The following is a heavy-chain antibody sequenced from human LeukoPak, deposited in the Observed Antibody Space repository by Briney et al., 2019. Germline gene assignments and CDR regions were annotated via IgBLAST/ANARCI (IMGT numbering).Heavy chain of an antibody. CDR3: AKAGLAVVITHHFDY. Sequence: LSGGSLRLSCAASAFTFNTYAMSWVRQAPGKGLEWASGISSGGGSTYYADSVKGRFTISRDNSKNTLYLLMNSLRAEDTAVYYCAKAGLAVVITHHFDYWGQGTLVTVSS. V-gene: IGHV3-23*01. CDR2: ISSGGGST. CDR1: AFTFNTYA. D-gene: IGHD3-22*01. J-gene: IGHJ4*02.